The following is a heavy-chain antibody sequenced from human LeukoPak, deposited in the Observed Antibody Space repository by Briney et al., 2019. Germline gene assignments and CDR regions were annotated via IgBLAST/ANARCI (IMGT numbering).Heavy chain of an antibody. Sequence: GGSLRLSCAASGFTFSTYAMTWVRQAPGKGLEWVSGISASGGSTYYADSVKGRFTISRDNSKNTLYLQMSSLRAEDTAVYYCAKGVTIYTNAGLRYWGQGTLVTVSS. CDR1: GFTFSTYA. CDR3: AKGVTIYTNAGLRY. CDR2: ISASGGST. D-gene: IGHD2-8*01. J-gene: IGHJ4*02. V-gene: IGHV3-23*01.